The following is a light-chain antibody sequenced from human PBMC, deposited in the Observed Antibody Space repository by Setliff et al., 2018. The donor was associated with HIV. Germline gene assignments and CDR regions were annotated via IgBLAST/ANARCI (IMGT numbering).Light chain of an antibody. CDR3: SSYTSSSTSYV. Sequence: QSVLTQPASVSGSPGQPITISCTGTSSDVGGYNYVSWYRQHPGKAPKLMIYDVSNRPSGVSNRFSGSKSGNTASLTISGLQAEDEADYYCSSYTSSSTSYVFGTGTKVTVL. V-gene: IGLV2-14*01. J-gene: IGLJ1*01. CDR1: SSDVGGYNY. CDR2: DVS.